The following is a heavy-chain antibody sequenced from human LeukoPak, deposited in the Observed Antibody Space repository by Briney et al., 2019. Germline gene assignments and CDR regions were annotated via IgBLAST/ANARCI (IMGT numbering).Heavy chain of an antibody. V-gene: IGHV3-7*01. CDR1: GFTFSSYW. J-gene: IGHJ6*02. CDR3: ARGPREYYDFWSGYKTGYGMDV. Sequence: GGSLRLSCAASGFTFSSYWMSWVRQAPGKGLEWVANIKQDGSEKYYVDSVKGRFTISRDNAKISLYMKMNSLRAEDTAVYYCARGPREYYDFWSGYKTGYGMDVWGQGTTVTVSS. CDR2: IKQDGSEK. D-gene: IGHD3-3*01.